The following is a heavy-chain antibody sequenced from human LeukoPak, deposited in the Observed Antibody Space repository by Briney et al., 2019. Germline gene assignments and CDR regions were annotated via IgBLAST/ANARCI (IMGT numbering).Heavy chain of an antibody. CDR3: AANSGGYCSSTSCYSY. CDR1: GYTFTGYY. D-gene: IGHD2-2*02. V-gene: IGHV1-2*02. CDR2: INPNSGGT. Sequence: ASVKVSCKASGYTFTGYYMHWVRQAPGQGLEWMGWINPNSGGTNYAQKFQGRVTMTRDTSISTAYMELSSLRSEDTAVYYCAANSGGYCSSTSCYSYWGQGTLVTVSS. J-gene: IGHJ4*02.